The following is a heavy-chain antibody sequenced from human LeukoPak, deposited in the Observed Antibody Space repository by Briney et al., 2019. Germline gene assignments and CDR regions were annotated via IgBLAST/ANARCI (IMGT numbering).Heavy chain of an antibody. D-gene: IGHD1-26*01. J-gene: IGHJ5*02. CDR3: ARARLRVGAFDP. CDR1: GYSISSGYY. Sequence: SETLSLTCTVSGYSISSGYYWGWIRPPPGKGLEWIGSIYHSGSTYYNPSLKSRVTISVDTSKNQFPLKLSSVTAADTAVYYCARARLRVGAFDPWGQGTLVTVSS. CDR2: IYHSGST. V-gene: IGHV4-38-2*02.